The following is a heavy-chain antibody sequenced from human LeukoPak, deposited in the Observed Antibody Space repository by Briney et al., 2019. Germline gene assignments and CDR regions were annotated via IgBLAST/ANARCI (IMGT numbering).Heavy chain of an antibody. CDR3: AKALRDRYCSGGSCRDYYYYGMDV. D-gene: IGHD2-15*01. CDR1: GLTFSSYA. Sequence: GGSLRLSCAASGLTFSSYAMSWVRQAPGKGLEWVSVITGSGGSTYYADSVKGRFTISRDNSKNTLYLQMNSLRAEDTAVYYCAKALRDRYCSGGSCRDYYYYGMDVWGQGTTVTVSS. J-gene: IGHJ6*02. V-gene: IGHV3-23*01. CDR2: ITGSGGST.